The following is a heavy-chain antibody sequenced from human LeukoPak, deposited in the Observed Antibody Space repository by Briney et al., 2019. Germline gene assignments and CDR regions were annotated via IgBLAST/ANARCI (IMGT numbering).Heavy chain of an antibody. J-gene: IGHJ4*02. CDR3: ARDRGYYFDY. Sequence: GSLRLSCAASGFTFSTYSMNWVRQTPGKGLEWVSFLSSSSSTIHYADSVKGRFTIARDNANNSLYLQMSCLRAEDTAVYYCARDRGYYFDYWGQGTLVTVSS. CDR1: GFTFSTYS. V-gene: IGHV3-48*01. CDR2: LSSSSSTI.